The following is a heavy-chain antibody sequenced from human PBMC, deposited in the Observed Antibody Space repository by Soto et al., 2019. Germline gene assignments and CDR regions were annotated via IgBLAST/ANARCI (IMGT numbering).Heavy chain of an antibody. CDR3: AREVRQQLVHYYYYGMDV. Sequence: QVQLVQSGAEVKKPGSSVKVSCKASGGTFNSYAISWVRQAPGRGLEWMGGSIPMFGSANYAQKFQGRVTITADESTSTAYMELSRLRSEDTAVYYCAREVRQQLVHYYYYGMDVWGQGTTVTVSS. CDR1: GGTFNSYA. V-gene: IGHV1-69*01. CDR2: SIPMFGSA. J-gene: IGHJ6*02. D-gene: IGHD6-13*01.